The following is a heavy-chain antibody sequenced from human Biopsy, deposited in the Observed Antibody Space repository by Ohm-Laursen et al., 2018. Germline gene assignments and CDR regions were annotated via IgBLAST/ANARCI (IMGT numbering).Heavy chain of an antibody. CDR3: ARTPRDSFWSGSYKRGLWFDP. V-gene: IGHV4-59*11. CDR2: ISYTGYT. CDR1: GGSFTGHY. J-gene: IGHJ5*02. D-gene: IGHD3-3*01. Sequence: PSETLSLTCTVSGGSFTGHYWSWIRQPPGKGLEWIGHISYTGYTSYNASLKSRVTISVDASRNHFSLRLSSLTAADTAVYYCARTPRDSFWSGSYKRGLWFDPWGQGTLVTVSS.